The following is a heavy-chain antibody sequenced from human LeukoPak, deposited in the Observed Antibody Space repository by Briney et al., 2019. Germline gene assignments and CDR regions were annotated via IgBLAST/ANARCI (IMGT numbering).Heavy chain of an antibody. V-gene: IGHV4-59*01. CDR2: IYYSGSN. CDR1: GDSTSSYY. D-gene: IGHD2-15*01. CDR3: ASSKLFHPSWYFDL. J-gene: IGHJ2*01. Sequence: SETLSLTCTVSGDSTSSYYWSWIRQPPRKGMGWMWYIYYSGSNTYNPSLKSRVTMSVDTSKHQFPLRLSSVTAADTAMYYCASSKLFHPSWYFDLWGRGTLVTVSS.